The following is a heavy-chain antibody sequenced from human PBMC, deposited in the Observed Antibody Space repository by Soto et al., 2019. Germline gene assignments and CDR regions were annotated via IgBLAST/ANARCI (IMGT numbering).Heavy chain of an antibody. D-gene: IGHD2-21*01. CDR2: IKFDGITA. V-gene: IGHV3-74*01. J-gene: IGHJ6*02. Sequence: EVQVVESGGGLVQPGGSLRLSCVASGFTFTAYWMHWVRQAPGQGLVGVSRIKFDGITASYADSVNGRFTISRDNAKNTVYLQMASLRAEDTGMYYCARGIRNYYGADVWGQVTTVTVSS. CDR3: ARGIRNYYGADV. CDR1: GFTFTAYW.